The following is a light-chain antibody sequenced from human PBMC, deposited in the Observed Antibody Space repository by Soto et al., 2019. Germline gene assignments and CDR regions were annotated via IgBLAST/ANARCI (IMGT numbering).Light chain of an antibody. J-gene: IGLJ3*02. CDR1: SSDIGGYKY. Sequence: QSALTQPRSVSESPGQSVTISCSGTSSDIGGYKYVSWYQQHPGEAPKLMIYDVSKRSSGVPDRFSGSESGSTASLTISGLSAEDEADYYCCSYAGRSTWVFGGGTKLTVL. V-gene: IGLV2-11*01. CDR2: DVS. CDR3: CSYAGRSTWV.